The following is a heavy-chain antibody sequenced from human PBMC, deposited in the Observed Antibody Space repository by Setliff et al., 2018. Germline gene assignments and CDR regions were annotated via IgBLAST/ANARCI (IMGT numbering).Heavy chain of an antibody. CDR1: GGSLTSGSFY. J-gene: IGHJ5*02. Sequence: SETLSLTCTVSGGSLTSGSFYWSWIRQPAGKKLEWIGRIHASGSPDYHPSFKSRVTMSRGTSPNQFTLKLGSVTAADTAVYFCARDNTILGATDHWGQGTLVTVSS. CDR2: IHASGSP. D-gene: IGHD1-26*01. V-gene: IGHV4-61*02. CDR3: ARDNTILGATDH.